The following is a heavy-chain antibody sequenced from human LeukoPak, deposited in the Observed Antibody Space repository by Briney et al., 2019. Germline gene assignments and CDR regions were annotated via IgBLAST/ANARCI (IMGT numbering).Heavy chain of an antibody. J-gene: IGHJ4*02. D-gene: IGHD3-10*01. Sequence: PGGSLRLSCAASGFTFDDYGMSWVRQVPGKGLEWVSGINWNGGRTGYADSVKGRFTISRDNAKNSLYLQMNSLRAEDTALYYCASSWGGSYYLGFDYWGQGTLVTVPS. CDR1: GFTFDDYG. V-gene: IGHV3-20*04. CDR2: INWNGGRT. CDR3: ASSWGGSYYLGFDY.